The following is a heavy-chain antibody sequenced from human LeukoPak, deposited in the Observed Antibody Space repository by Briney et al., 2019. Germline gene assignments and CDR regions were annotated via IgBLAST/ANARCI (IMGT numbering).Heavy chain of an antibody. CDR1: GYTFTSYA. CDR2: INAGNGNT. J-gene: IGHJ4*02. V-gene: IGHV1-3*01. D-gene: IGHD4-17*01. Sequence: GASVKVSCKASGYTFTSYAMHWVRQAPGQRLEWMGRINAGNGNTKYSQKFQGRVTITRDTSASTAYMELSSLRSEDTAVYYCARDFRYGDYVRPRYYFDYWGQGTLVTVSS. CDR3: ARDFRYGDYVRPRYYFDY.